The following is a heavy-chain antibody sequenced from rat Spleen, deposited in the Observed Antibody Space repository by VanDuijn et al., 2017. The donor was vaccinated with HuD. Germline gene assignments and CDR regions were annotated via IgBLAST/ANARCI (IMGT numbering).Heavy chain of an antibody. CDR1: GFSLTSYN. Sequence: QVQLKESGPVLVQASETLSLTCTVSGFSLTSYNVHWVRQPPGKGLEWMGVMWSGGSTDYNSALKSRLSISRDTSKSQVFLKITSLQTEDTAIYYCTRYYSSSPFAYWGQGTLVTVSS. V-gene: IGHV2-45*01. CDR2: MWSGGST. J-gene: IGHJ3*01. D-gene: IGHD1-2*01. CDR3: TRYYSSSPFAY.